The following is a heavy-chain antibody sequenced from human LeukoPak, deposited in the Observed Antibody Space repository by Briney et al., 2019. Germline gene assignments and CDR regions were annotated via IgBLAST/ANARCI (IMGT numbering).Heavy chain of an antibody. V-gene: IGHV1-18*01. D-gene: IGHD3-16*01. CDR3: AGGVGGYFDY. CDR1: GYTFTSYG. Sequence: ASVKVSCKASGYTFTSYGISWVRQAPGQGLEWMGWISAYNGNTNYAQKFQGRVTITADKSTSTAYMELSSLRSEDTAVYYCAGGVGGYFDYWGQGTLVTVSS. J-gene: IGHJ4*02. CDR2: ISAYNGNT.